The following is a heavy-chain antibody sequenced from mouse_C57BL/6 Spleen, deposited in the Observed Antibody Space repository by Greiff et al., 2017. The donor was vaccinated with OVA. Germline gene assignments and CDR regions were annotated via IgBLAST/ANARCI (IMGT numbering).Heavy chain of an antibody. Sequence: VQLQQSGAELVKPGASVKISCKASGYAFSSYWMNWVKQRPGKGLEWIGQIYPGDGDTNYNGKFKGKATLTADKSSSTAYMQLSSLTSEDSAVYFCARDEIYGNPFAYWGQGTLVTVSA. CDR2: IYPGDGDT. CDR3: ARDEIYGNPFAY. D-gene: IGHD2-1*01. V-gene: IGHV1-80*01. CDR1: GYAFSSYW. J-gene: IGHJ3*01.